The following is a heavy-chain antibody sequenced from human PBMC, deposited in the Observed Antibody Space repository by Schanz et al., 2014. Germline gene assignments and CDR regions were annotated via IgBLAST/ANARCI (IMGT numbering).Heavy chain of an antibody. CDR1: GYTFINHG. J-gene: IGHJ6*02. D-gene: IGHD3-10*01. Sequence: QVLLVQSGAEVKQPGASVKVSCRASGYTFINHGLSWVRRAPGQGLEWMGWISAYNGNTKYAQKFQGRVTMTRDTSISTAYMELSRLKSDDTAVYYCARALFGSGHGDVWGQGTTVTVSS. CDR2: ISAYNGNT. CDR3: ARALFGSGHGDV. V-gene: IGHV1-18*01.